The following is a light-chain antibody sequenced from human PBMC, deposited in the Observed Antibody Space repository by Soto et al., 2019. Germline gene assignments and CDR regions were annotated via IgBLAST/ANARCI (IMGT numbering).Light chain of an antibody. CDR3: QQSYSVPFT. Sequence: DIQMAQSPASLSASVGDTVIITCRASQPVYTYLNWYQHKSVEAPKLLISTASSLQTGVPSMFSGSASGTESTLTISGLQPADFACYYCQQSYSVPFTFGIENNVDI. CDR1: QPVYTY. J-gene: IGKJ3*01. V-gene: IGKV1-39*01. CDR2: TAS.